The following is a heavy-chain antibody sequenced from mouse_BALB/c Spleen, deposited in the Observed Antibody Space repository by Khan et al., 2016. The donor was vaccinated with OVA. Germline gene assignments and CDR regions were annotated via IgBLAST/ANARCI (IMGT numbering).Heavy chain of an antibody. J-gene: IGHJ2*01. Sequence: VQLQQSGAELAKPGASVKMSCKASGYTFTTYWMHWVKQRPGQGLEWIGYIYPTSGYTDYTQKFKDKVTLTADKSSSTAYMQLSSLTSDDSAVYYCARDRIDYWGQGTTLTVSS. V-gene: IGHV1-7*01. CDR3: ARDRIDY. CDR1: GYTFTTYW. CDR2: IYPTSGYT.